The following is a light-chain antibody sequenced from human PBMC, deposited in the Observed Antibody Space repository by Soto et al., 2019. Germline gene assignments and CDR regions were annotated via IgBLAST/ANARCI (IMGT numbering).Light chain of an antibody. CDR1: QSISSW. V-gene: IGKV1-5*01. CDR3: QQYNSYPYT. J-gene: IGKJ2*01. CDR2: DAS. Sequence: DIQMTQSPSTLSASVGDRVTITCRASQSISSWLAWYQQKPGKAPKLLIYDASSLESGVPSRFSGSGSGTEFTLTLSSLQPDDFATYHCQQYNSYPYTFGQGTKLEIK.